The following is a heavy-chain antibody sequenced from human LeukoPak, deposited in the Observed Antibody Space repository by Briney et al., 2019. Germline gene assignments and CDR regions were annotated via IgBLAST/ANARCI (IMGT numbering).Heavy chain of an antibody. Sequence: GSLRLSCAASGFTFSSYSMNWVRQAPGKGLEWVSSISSSSSYIYYADSVKGRFTISRDNAKNSLYLQMNSLRAEDTAVYYCARDLKQQLSPNWFDPWGQGTLVTVSS. CDR3: ARDLKQQLSPNWFDP. J-gene: IGHJ5*02. CDR1: GFTFSSYS. CDR2: ISSSSSYI. V-gene: IGHV3-21*01. D-gene: IGHD6-13*01.